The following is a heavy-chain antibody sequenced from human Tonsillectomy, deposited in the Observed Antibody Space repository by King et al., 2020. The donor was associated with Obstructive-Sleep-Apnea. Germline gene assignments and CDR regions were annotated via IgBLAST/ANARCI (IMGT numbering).Heavy chain of an antibody. CDR2: MNPNRGNT. CDR1: GYTFTSYD. J-gene: IGHJ4*02. CDR3: ARVQGYSYGSAY. V-gene: IGHV1-8*01. D-gene: IGHD5-18*01. Sequence: VQLVESGAEVKKPGASVKVSCKASGYTFTSYDINWVRQATGQGLEWMGWMNPNRGNTGYAQKFQGRVTMTRNTSISTAYMELSSLRSEDTAVYYCARVQGYSYGSAYWGQGTLVTVSS.